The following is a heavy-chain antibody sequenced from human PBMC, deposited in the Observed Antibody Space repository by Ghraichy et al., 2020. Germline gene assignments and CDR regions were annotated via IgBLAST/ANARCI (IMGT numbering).Heavy chain of an antibody. Sequence: GSLSLTCSVSGASIESHYWSWIRQPPGKGLEWIGYIYYSGSTKYNPSLKSRVTISADTSKNEISLKLTSVTAADTAVYYCARDGSWDSWNGRYKWEWIDPWGQGSLVTVSS. D-gene: IGHD3-3*01. J-gene: IGHJ5*02. CDR3: ARDGSWDSWNGRYKWEWIDP. CDR2: IYYSGST. V-gene: IGHV4-59*11. CDR1: GASIESHY.